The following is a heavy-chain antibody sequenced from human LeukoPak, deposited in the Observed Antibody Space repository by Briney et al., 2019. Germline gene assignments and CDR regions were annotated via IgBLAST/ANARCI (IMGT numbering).Heavy chain of an antibody. D-gene: IGHD6-13*01. Sequence: SETLSLTCTVSGGSISSYYWSWIRQPPGKGLEWIGYIYYSGSTNHNPSLKSRVTISVDTSKNQFSLKLSSVTAADTAVYYCARGYSSSWNNWFDPWGQGTLVTVSS. CDR2: IYYSGST. V-gene: IGHV4-59*01. J-gene: IGHJ5*02. CDR1: GGSISSYY. CDR3: ARGYSSSWNNWFDP.